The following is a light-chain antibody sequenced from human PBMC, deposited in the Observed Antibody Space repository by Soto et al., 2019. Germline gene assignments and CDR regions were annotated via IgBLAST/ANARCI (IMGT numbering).Light chain of an antibody. J-gene: IGKJ4*01. V-gene: IGKV3-20*01. CDR2: DAS. CDR3: QQYGYSPLT. CDR1: ERVSDNY. Sequence: EIALTQSPGTLSLSLGVRATLSCGARERVSDNYLARYQQRSGQAPRLVIYDASSRASAVPDRFSGSGSGADFSLTISRLEPEDFTVYYCQQYGYSPLTVGGGTKVDSK.